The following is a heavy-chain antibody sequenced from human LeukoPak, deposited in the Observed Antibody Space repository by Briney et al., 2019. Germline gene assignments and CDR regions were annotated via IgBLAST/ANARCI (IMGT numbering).Heavy chain of an antibody. D-gene: IGHD2-2*01. CDR2: ISGSGGGI. V-gene: IGHV3-23*01. J-gene: IGHJ6*02. Sequence: PGGSLRLSCAASGFTFSSNAMSWVRQAPGKGLEWVSDISGSGGGIYYADSVKGRFTISRDNSKNTLYLQMNSLRAEDTAVYYCAREAGRGGGYCSSTSCRIKYYYYGMDVWGQGTTVTVSS. CDR3: AREAGRGGGYCSSTSCRIKYYYYGMDV. CDR1: GFTFSSNA.